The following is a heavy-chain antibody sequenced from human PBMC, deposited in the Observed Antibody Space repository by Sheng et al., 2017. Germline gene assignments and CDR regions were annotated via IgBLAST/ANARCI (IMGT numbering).Heavy chain of an antibody. D-gene: IGHD3-16*01. J-gene: IGHJ4*02. V-gene: IGHV3-53*01. CDR3: ATRDGYRGLGGTY. CDR1: GFTVSSNY. Sequence: EVQLVESGGGLIQPGGSLRLSCAASGFTVSSNYMSWVRQAPGKGLEWVSVIYSGGSTYYADSVKGRFTISRDNSKNTLYLQMNSLRAEDTAVYYCATRDGYRGLGGTYWGQGTLVTVSS. CDR2: IYSGGST.